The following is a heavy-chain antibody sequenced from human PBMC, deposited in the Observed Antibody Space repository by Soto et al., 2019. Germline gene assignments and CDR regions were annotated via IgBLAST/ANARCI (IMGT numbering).Heavy chain of an antibody. D-gene: IGHD3-10*01. CDR3: ARAVTWGLDV. CDR1: GFTFSLYS. J-gene: IGHJ6*02. Sequence: EVQLVESGGGLVQPGGSLRLSCAASGFTFSLYSMSWVRQAPGKGLEWVSYISRSSTGIHYADSVKGRFTISRDDATNSMHLQANSLGDGDTAGDSCARAVTWGLDVWGQGTTVSVSS. V-gene: IGHV3-48*02. CDR2: ISRSSTGI.